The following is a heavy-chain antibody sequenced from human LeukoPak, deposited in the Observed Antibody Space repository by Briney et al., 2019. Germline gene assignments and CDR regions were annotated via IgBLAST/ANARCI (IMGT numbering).Heavy chain of an antibody. Sequence: GASVKVSCKASGYTFTSYAMNWVRQAPGQGLEWMGWINTNTGNPTYAQGFTGRFVFSLDTPVSTAYLQISSLKAEDTAVYYCAIPDTAMVGKIKYNWFDPWGQGTLVTVSS. CDR3: AIPDTAMVGKIKYNWFDP. J-gene: IGHJ5*02. CDR2: INTNTGNP. CDR1: GYTFTSYA. V-gene: IGHV7-4-1*02. D-gene: IGHD5-18*01.